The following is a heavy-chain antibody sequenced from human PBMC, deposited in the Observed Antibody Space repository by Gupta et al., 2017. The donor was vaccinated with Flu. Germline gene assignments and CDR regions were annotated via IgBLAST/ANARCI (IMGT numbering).Heavy chain of an antibody. D-gene: IGHD2-8*01. CDR2: ITASGSKT. Sequence: EVQLVESGGDLVQPGGSLRLSCEASGFTFRSFEMNWVRQAPGKGLEWISYITASGSKTYYADSVKGRFTISRDNANNSLFLQMDSLRAEDTAVYYCARDFPYLGVLMAGAFDFWGQGTVVTVSS. V-gene: IGHV3-48*03. J-gene: IGHJ3*01. CDR1: GFTFRSFE. CDR3: ARDFPYLGVLMAGAFDF.